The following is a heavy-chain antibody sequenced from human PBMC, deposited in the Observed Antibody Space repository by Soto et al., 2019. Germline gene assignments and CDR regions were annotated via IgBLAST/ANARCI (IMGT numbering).Heavy chain of an antibody. Sequence: RLSCPASVFTFGYYAMTWGRQAPGKGLGWVGFIRSKAFGGTTKYAASVKGRFTISTDDSKSIAYLQMNSLKTDDTGVYYCTRDRTVATSAYYYYGMDVWGQGTTVTFSS. V-gene: IGHV3-49*04. J-gene: IGHJ6*02. CDR1: VFTFGYYA. CDR3: TRDRTVATSAYYYYGMDV. D-gene: IGHD5-12*01. CDR2: IRSKAFGGTT.